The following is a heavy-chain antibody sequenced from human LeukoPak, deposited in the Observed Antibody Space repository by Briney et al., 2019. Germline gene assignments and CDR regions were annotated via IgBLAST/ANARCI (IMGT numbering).Heavy chain of an antibody. CDR2: INNSSITT. J-gene: IGHJ5*02. V-gene: IGHV3-48*01. D-gene: IGHD3-10*01. Sequence: GGSLRLSCAASGFTFSNYAMNWVRQAPGKGLEWVSYINNSSITTHYTDSVKGRFTISRDNAKNSLYLQMNSLRAEDTAVYYCARGHRRGVRGVRVYNWFDPWGQGTLVTVSS. CDR1: GFTFSNYA. CDR3: ARGHRRGVRGVRVYNWFDP.